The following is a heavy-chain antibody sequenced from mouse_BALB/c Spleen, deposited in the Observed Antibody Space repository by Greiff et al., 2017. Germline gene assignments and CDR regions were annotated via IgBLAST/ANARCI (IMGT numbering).Heavy chain of an antibody. V-gene: IGHV5-4*02. Sequence: EVMLVESGGGLVKPGGSLKLSCAASGFTFSDYYMYWVRQTPEKRLEWVATISDGGSYTYYPDSVKGRFTISRDNAKNNLYLQMSSLKSEDTAMYYCARDDYDDYAMDYWGQGTSVTVSS. J-gene: IGHJ4*01. CDR2: ISDGGSYT. D-gene: IGHD2-4*01. CDR3: ARDDYDDYAMDY. CDR1: GFTFSDYY.